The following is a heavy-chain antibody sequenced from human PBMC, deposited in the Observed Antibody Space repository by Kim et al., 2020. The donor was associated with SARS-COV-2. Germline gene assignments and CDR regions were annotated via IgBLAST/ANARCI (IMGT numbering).Heavy chain of an antibody. Sequence: ASVKVSCKASGYSFTDYAVNWVRQAPQQRLEWMGWINAGNGNTKYSQKFQGRATITRDRSANTAYMELSSLTSEDTAVYYCARGRWTTTHAGYYFDYWGQGTLVTVSS. CDR2: INAGNGNT. V-gene: IGHV1-3*01. D-gene: IGHD1-1*01. CDR1: GYSFTDYA. CDR3: ARGRWTTTHAGYYFDY. J-gene: IGHJ4*02.